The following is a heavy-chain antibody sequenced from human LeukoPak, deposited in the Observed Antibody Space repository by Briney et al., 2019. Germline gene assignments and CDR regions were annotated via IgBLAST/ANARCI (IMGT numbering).Heavy chain of an antibody. V-gene: IGHV4-39*07. J-gene: IGHJ2*01. D-gene: IGHD1-1*01. Sequence: SETLSLTCTVSGGSISSSSYYWGWIRQPPGKGLEWIGSIYYSGSTYYNPSLKSRVTISVDTSKNQFSLKLSSVTAADTAVYYCARDPFRKLVSPNWYFDLWGRGTLVTVSS. CDR3: ARDPFRKLVSPNWYFDL. CDR2: IYYSGST. CDR1: GGSISSSSYY.